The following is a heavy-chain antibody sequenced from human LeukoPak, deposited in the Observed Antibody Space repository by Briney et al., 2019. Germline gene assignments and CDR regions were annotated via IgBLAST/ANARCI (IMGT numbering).Heavy chain of an antibody. J-gene: IGHJ4*02. Sequence: GASVKVSCKASGYTFTSYYMHWVRQAPGQGLEWMGIINPSGGRTSYAQKLQGRVTVTRDMSTSTVYMELSSLRSEDTAVYYCAKGIGEQWLDRDFDYWGQGTLVTVSS. D-gene: IGHD6-19*01. CDR2: INPSGGRT. CDR3: AKGIGEQWLDRDFDY. CDR1: GYTFTSYY. V-gene: IGHV1-46*01.